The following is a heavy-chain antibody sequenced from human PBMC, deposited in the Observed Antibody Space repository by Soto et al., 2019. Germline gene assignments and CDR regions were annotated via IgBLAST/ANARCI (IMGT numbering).Heavy chain of an antibody. J-gene: IGHJ4*02. D-gene: IGHD3-16*01. CDR3: ARRARGNWAFDY. CDR1: GYAFSRFN. CDR2: INTGNGNT. V-gene: IGHV1-3*04. Sequence: ASVKVSCKASGYAFSRFNIHWVRQAPGQRLEWMGGINTGNGNTKVSQKLQGRVTFTRDTSANTAYMELSRLISEDTAMYFCARRARGNWAFDYWGQGTQVTVSS.